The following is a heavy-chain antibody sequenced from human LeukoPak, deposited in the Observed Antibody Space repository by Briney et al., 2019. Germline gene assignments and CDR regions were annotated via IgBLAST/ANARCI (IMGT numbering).Heavy chain of an antibody. J-gene: IGHJ4*02. CDR3: TTEAVDYGDYSLSC. D-gene: IGHD4-17*01. V-gene: IGHV3-15*01. CDR1: GFTFSNAW. Sequence: GGSLRLSCAASGFTFSNAWMNWVREAPGGGLEWVGRIKSKTDGRTTDYASPVHGRSTISKDDSKTTLYLQMNSLKTEDTAVYYCTTEAVDYGDYSLSCWGQGTLVTAAS. CDR2: IKSKTDGRTT.